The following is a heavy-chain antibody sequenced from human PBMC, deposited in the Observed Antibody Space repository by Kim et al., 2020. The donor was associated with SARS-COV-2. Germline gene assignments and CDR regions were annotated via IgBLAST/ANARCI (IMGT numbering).Heavy chain of an antibody. CDR3: ARYVTNSMDV. CDR2: IWYDGSNK. J-gene: IGHJ6*02. CDR1: GFTFSTYG. D-gene: IGHD3-10*02. V-gene: IGHV3-33*01. Sequence: GGSLRLSCAASGFTFSTYGMEWVRQAPGKGLEWVAVIWYDGSNKYYADSVKGRFTISRDNSRNTVYLEMNSLRAEDTGVYFCARYVTNSMDVWGQGTTVTVSS.